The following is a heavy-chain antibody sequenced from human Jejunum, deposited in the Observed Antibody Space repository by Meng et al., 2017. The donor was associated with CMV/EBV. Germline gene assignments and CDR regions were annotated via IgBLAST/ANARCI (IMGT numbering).Heavy chain of an antibody. D-gene: IGHD5-12*01. J-gene: IGHJ4*02. CDR1: GFTFDDYT. CDR3: AKDISSRGYSVGDY. CDR2: ISWDGDTT. V-gene: IGHV3-43*01. Sequence: SGFTFDDYTMHWVRQAPGKGLDWVSLISWDGDTTYYADSVRGRFTISRDNNRNSLYLQMNNLRPEDTALYYCAKDISSRGYSVGDYWGQGTLVTVSS.